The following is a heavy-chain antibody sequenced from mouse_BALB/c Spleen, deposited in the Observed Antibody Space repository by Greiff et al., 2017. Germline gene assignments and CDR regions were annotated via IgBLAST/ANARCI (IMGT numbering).Heavy chain of an antibody. Sequence: EVMLVESGGGLVQPGGSLKLSCAASGFTFSSYGMSWVRQTPDKRLELVATINSNGGSTYYPDSVKGRFTISRDNAKNTLYLQMSSLKSEDTAMYYCASDGYYDAMDYWGQGTSVTVSS. J-gene: IGHJ4*01. CDR2: INSNGGST. CDR1: GFTFSSYG. CDR3: ASDGYYDAMDY. D-gene: IGHD2-2*01. V-gene: IGHV5-6-3*01.